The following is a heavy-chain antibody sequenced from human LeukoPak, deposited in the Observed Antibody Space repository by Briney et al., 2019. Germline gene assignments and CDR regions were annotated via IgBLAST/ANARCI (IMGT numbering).Heavy chain of an antibody. D-gene: IGHD5-18*01. V-gene: IGHV4-30-2*01. Sequence: PSETLSLTCAVSGGSISSGGYSWSWIRQPPGKGLEWIGYIYHSGSTYYNPSLKSRVTISVDRSKNQFSLKLSSVTAADTAVYYCARAAGYSYGYSKAFDIWGQGTMVTISS. J-gene: IGHJ3*02. CDR1: GGSISSGGYS. CDR2: IYHSGST. CDR3: ARAAGYSYGYSKAFDI.